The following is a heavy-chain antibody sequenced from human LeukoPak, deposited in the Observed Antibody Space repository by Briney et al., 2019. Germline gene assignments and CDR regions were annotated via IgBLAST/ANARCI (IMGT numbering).Heavy chain of an antibody. CDR3: ARGTDDIDI. V-gene: IGHV3-74*01. D-gene: IGHD3-9*01. Sequence: PGGSLRLSCAASGFTFSSYWMHWVRQAPGKGLVWVSRINSDGSTTSYADTVKGRFSISRFNAKETLYLQMNSLRVEDTAVYYCARGTDDIDIWGQGTLVTVSS. CDR2: INSDGSTT. CDR1: GFTFSSYW. J-gene: IGHJ3*02.